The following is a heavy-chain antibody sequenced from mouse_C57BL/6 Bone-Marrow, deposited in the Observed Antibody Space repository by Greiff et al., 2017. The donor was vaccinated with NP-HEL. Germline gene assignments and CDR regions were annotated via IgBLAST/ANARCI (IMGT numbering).Heavy chain of an antibody. J-gene: IGHJ4*01. Sequence: VKLQQPGAELVKPGASVKLSCKASGYTFTSYWMHWVKQRPGQGLEWIGMIHPNSGSTNYNEKFKSKATLTVDKSSSTAYRQLSSLTSEDSAVYYCAREVGNYYAMDYWGQGTSVTVSS. CDR3: AREVGNYYAMDY. D-gene: IGHD2-1*01. V-gene: IGHV1-64*01. CDR2: IHPNSGST. CDR1: GYTFTSYW.